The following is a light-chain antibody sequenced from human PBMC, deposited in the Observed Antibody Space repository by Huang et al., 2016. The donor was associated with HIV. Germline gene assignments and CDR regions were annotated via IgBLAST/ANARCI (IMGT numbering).Light chain of an antibody. CDR2: GAS. J-gene: IGKJ1*01. CDR3: QQYNNLWT. Sequence: EIVMTQSPVTLSVSPGERATLSCRASQSITTNLAWYQQKPGQAPRLLIYGASTRATGIPARFSGSGVGTEFTLTISSLQSEDFALYYCQQYNNLWTFGQGTKVEI. CDR1: QSITTN. V-gene: IGKV3-15*01.